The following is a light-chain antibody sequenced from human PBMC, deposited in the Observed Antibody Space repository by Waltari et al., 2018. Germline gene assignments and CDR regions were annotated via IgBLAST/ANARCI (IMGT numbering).Light chain of an antibody. CDR3: QQYNSWPPYT. CDR2: GAS. J-gene: IGKJ2*01. V-gene: IGKV3-15*01. Sequence: EIVMTQSPATLSVSPGERATLSCRPSQSISNNLAWYQQKPGQAPRLLIYGASTRATGVPARVTGSGSGTEFTLTISSLQSEDSAVYFCQQYNSWPPYTFGQGTKLEIK. CDR1: QSISNN.